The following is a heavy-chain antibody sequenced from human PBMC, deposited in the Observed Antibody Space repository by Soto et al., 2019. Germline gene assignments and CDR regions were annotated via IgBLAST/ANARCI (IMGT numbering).Heavy chain of an antibody. CDR2: IIPIFGTA. J-gene: IGHJ6*03. V-gene: IGHV1-69*13. CDR3: ATSGDYYYYYMDV. Sequence: ASVKVSCKASGGTFSSYAISWVRQAPGQGLEWMGGIIPIFGTANYAQKFQGRVTITADESTSTAYMELSSLRSEDTAVYYWATSGDYYYYYMDVWGKGTPVTVSS. CDR1: GGTFSSYA. D-gene: IGHD1-26*01.